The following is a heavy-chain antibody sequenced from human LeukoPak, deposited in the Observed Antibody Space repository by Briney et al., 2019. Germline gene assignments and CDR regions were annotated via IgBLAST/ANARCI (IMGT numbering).Heavy chain of an antibody. CDR2: ISFSGTYI. CDR1: GFSFSSYS. V-gene: IGHV3-21*01. J-gene: IGHJ4*02. CDR3: ARRASTECGHSYGLDY. Sequence: GGSLRLSCAASGFSFSSYSMNWVRQAPGKELEWVSSISFSGTYIYYADSLKGRITISRDNARRSLFLQMNSLRAEDTAVYYCARRASTECGHSYGLDYWGQGTLVTVSS. D-gene: IGHD5-18*01.